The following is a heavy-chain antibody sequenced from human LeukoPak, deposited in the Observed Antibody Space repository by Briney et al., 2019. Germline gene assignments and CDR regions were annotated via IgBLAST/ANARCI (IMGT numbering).Heavy chain of an antibody. CDR3: ARLKLDCTSAACHTGYFDY. CDR1: GGSISNNFF. D-gene: IGHD2-2*02. V-gene: IGHV4-30-4*08. Sequence: SETLSLTCTVSGGSISNNFFWSWIRQPPGKGLDWIGYIHHSGKTYFHPSHKSRVTISVDMSMDQFSLKLSPVTAADTAVYYCARLKLDCTSAACHTGYFDYWGQGTLVTVSS. CDR2: IHHSGKT. J-gene: IGHJ4*02.